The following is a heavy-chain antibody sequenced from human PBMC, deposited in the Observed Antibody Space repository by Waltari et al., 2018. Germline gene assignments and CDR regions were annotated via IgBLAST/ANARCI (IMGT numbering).Heavy chain of an antibody. Sequence: QVQLQESGPGLVKPSQTLSLTCTVSGGSISSGDYYWSWIRQPPGKGLEWIGYIYYSGSTYYNPSLKSRVTISVDTSKNQFSLKLSSVTAADTAVYYCAREGGYDFWSGFADVWGKGTTVTISS. CDR3: AREGGYDFWSGFADV. D-gene: IGHD3-3*01. CDR2: IYYSGST. CDR1: GGSISSGDYY. J-gene: IGHJ6*04. V-gene: IGHV4-30-4*08.